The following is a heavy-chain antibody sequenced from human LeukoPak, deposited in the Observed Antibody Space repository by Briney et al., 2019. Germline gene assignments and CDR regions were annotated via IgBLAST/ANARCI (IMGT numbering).Heavy chain of an antibody. CDR3: ARDSAIFGVVRPFDY. CDR1: GFTFSSYS. V-gene: IGHV3-21*01. Sequence: PGGSLRLSCAASGFTFSSYSMNWVRQAPGKGLEWVSSISSSSSYIYYVDSVKGRFTISRDNAKNSLYLQMNSLRAEDTAVYYCARDSAIFGVVRPFDYWGQGTLVTVSS. D-gene: IGHD3-3*01. CDR2: ISSSSSYI. J-gene: IGHJ4*02.